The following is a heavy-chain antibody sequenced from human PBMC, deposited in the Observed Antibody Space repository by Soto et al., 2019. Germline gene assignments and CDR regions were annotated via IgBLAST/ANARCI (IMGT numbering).Heavy chain of an antibody. D-gene: IGHD3-3*02. V-gene: IGHV1-69*12. Sequence: QVQLVQSGAEVKKPGSSVKVSCKASGDTFSTYTITWVRQAPGQGLEWMGGIIPRSGTSNYAQKFQGRVTIPADDSTSTAYMELSSLRSEDTAVYYCAREGLVLAQSPVTSAHSSSPMAVWGQGTTVPVPS. CDR1: GDTFSTYT. CDR2: IIPRSGTS. J-gene: IGHJ6*02. CDR3: AREGLVLAQSPVTSAHSSSPMAV.